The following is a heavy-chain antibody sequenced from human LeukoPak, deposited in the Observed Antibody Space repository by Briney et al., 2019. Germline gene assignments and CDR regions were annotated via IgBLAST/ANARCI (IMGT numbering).Heavy chain of an antibody. D-gene: IGHD6-13*01. V-gene: IGHV1-24*01. J-gene: IGHJ3*02. CDR2: FDPEDGET. CDR1: GYTLTVLS. CDR3: ATDHGQQLVQSGAFDI. Sequence: ASVKVSCKVSGYTLTVLSMHWVRQAPGKGLEWMGGFDPEDGETIYAQKFQGRVTMTEDTSTDTAYMELSSLRSEDTAVYYCATDHGQQLVQSGAFDIWGQGTMVTVSS.